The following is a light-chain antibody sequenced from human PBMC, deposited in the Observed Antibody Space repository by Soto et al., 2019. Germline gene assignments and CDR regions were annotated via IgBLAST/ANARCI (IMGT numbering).Light chain of an antibody. CDR1: TNDIGSYNY. CDR2: EVT. V-gene: IGLV2-14*01. J-gene: IGLJ2*01. CDR3: SSYTTSTSFIL. Sequence: QSALTQPASVSGSPGQSITLSCAGTTNDIGSYNYVSWFQQHPGEAPKLIIFEVTHRPSGISTRFSGSKSGNTASLTISDLQAEDEAYYYCSSYTTSTSFILFGGGTKLTGL.